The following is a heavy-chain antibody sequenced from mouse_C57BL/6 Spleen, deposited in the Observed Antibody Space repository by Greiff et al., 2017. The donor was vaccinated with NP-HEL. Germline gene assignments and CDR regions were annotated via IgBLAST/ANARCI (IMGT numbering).Heavy chain of an antibody. CDR2: IDPSDSYT. J-gene: IGHJ1*03. CDR1: GYTFTSYW. CDR3: ARRFITTVVAPAFDV. D-gene: IGHD1-1*01. Sequence: QLQQPGAELVMPGASVKLSCKASGYTFTSYWMHWVKQRPGQGLEWIGEIDPSDSYTNYNQKFKGKSTLTVDKSSSTAYMQLSSLTSEDSAVYYCARRFITTVVAPAFDVWGTGTTVTVSS. V-gene: IGHV1-69*01.